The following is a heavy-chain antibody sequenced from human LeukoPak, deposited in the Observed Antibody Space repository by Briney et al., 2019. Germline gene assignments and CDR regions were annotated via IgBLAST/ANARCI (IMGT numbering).Heavy chain of an antibody. CDR3: ARETSDF. Sequence: GGSLRLSCAASGFSVSSNYMSWVRQAPGKGLEWISVLYSGGSTNYADSVKGRFTTSRDDSKNTLFLQMNNLRAEDTAVYFCARETSDFWGQGTLVTVSS. CDR1: GFSVSSNY. V-gene: IGHV3-53*01. J-gene: IGHJ4*02. CDR2: LYSGGST.